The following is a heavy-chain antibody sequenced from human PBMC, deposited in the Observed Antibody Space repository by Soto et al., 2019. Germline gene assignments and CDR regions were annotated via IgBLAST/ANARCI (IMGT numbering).Heavy chain of an antibody. CDR2: LYHNGRN. CDR1: GYSIRSGYY. CDR3: VRLSFCTGSYVCGIDY. D-gene: IGHD2-8*02. J-gene: IGHJ4*02. Sequence: SYTLSFTCAVCGYSIRSGYYSGWVRQPPGQGPEWIGTLYHNGRNYYNPSLNSRVCMFVDTSKNEFSLMPRPVTAADTAVYSWVRLSFCTGSYVCGIDYWGQGTLVTVSS. V-gene: IGHV4-38-2*01.